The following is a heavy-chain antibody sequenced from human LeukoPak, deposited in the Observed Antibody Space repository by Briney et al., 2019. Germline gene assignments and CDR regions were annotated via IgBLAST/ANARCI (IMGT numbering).Heavy chain of an antibody. D-gene: IGHD2-2*01. CDR2: THHSGST. V-gene: IGHV4-38-2*01. J-gene: IGHJ2*01. CDR1: GYSISSGYY. CDR3: ARPPSAVHWYFDL. Sequence: SETLSLTCAVSGYSISSGYYWGWIRQPPGKGLEWIGSTHHSGSTYYNPSLKSRVTISVDTSKNQFSLKLSSVTAADTAVYYCARPPSAVHWYFDLWGRGTLVTVSS.